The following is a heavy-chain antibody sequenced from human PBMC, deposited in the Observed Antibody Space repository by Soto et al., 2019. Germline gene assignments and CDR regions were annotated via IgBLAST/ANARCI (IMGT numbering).Heavy chain of an antibody. CDR2: ISYDGSNI. CDR1: GFTFSSYA. V-gene: IGHV3-30-3*01. CDR3: AREMDHRYYYYGMDV. J-gene: IGHJ6*02. Sequence: QVQLVESGGGVVQPGRSLRLSCAASGFTFSSYAMHWVRQAPGKGLEGVAVISYDGSNIYYADSVKGRFTISRDDSKNTVYLQMNSLRAEDTAVYYCAREMDHRYYYYGMDVWGQGTTVTVSS.